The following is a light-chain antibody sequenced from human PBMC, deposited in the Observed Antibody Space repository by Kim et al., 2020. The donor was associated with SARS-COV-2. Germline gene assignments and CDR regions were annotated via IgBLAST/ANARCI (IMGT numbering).Light chain of an antibody. Sequence: GQSVTFSCTGTSSDVSASEFVSWYQQHPGKDPTLMVYEVRKRPSGVPDRVSGSKSGGTASMTGSGLQAEDEADYACNAQGRSDAVLFGGGTKLTVL. CDR1: SSDVSASEF. J-gene: IGLJ3*02. V-gene: IGLV2-8*01. CDR3: NAQGRSDAVL. CDR2: EVR.